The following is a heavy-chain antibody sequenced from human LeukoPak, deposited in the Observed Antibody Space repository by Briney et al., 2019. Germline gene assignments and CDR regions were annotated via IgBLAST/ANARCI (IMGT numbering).Heavy chain of an antibody. CDR2: INPNSGGT. V-gene: IGHV1-2*02. CDR3: ASRLSTPKKPDYYYYMDV. D-gene: IGHD2-2*01. CDR1: GYTFTGYY. Sequence: PLASVKVSCKASGYTFTGYYMHWVRQAPGQGLEWMGWINPNSGGTNYAQKFQGRVTMTRDTSISTAYMELSRLRSDDTAVYYCASRLSTPKKPDYYYYMDVWGKGTTVTVSS. J-gene: IGHJ6*03.